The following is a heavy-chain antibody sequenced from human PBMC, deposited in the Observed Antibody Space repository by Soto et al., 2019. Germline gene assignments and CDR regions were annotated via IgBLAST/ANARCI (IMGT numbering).Heavy chain of an antibody. V-gene: IGHV4-34*01. CDR3: ARTYSSGWSPLEY. CDR1: GGSFSGYY. CDR2: IDQSGRT. Sequence: QVQLQQWGAGLLKPSETLSLTCAVYGGSFSGYYWSWIRQPPGKGLEWIGEIDQSGRTNYNPSLKERVTRSVDTSKNQFSLKLTSVTAADRAVYYCARTYSSGWSPLEYWGQGTLVPVSS. J-gene: IGHJ4*02. D-gene: IGHD6-13*01.